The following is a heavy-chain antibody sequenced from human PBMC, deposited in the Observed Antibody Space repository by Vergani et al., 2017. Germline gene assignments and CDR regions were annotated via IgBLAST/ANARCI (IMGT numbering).Heavy chain of an antibody. Sequence: EVQLVESGGGLVKPGGSLRLSCAVSGFTFSSYSMNWVRQAPGKGLKWVSSISSSSSYISYADSVKGRFTISRDNAKNSLYLQMNSLRAEDTAVYYCARDRDGDYSSYGMDVWGQGTTVTVSS. CDR1: GFTFSSYS. CDR3: ARDRDGDYSSYGMDV. D-gene: IGHD4-17*01. J-gene: IGHJ6*02. V-gene: IGHV3-21*01. CDR2: ISSSSSYI.